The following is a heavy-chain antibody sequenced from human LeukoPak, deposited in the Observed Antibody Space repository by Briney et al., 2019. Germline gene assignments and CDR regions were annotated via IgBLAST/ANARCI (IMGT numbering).Heavy chain of an antibody. CDR3: AKDRTTVTTPFYFDY. CDR1: GFTFSSYA. Sequence: PGGSLRLSCAASGFTFSSYAMSWVRQAPGKGLEWVSAISGSGGSTYYADSVKGRFTISRDNSKNTLYLQMNSLRAEDPAVYYCAKDRTTVTTPFYFDYWGQGTLVTVSS. V-gene: IGHV3-23*01. J-gene: IGHJ4*02. D-gene: IGHD4-17*01. CDR2: ISGSGGST.